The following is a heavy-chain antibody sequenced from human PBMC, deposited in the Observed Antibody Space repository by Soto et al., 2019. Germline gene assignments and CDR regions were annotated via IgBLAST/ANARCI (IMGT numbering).Heavy chain of an antibody. D-gene: IGHD6-13*01. CDR2: IIPIFGTA. CDR1: GGTFSSCA. V-gene: IGHV1-69*13. Sequence: TSVKLSCKASGGTFSSCAISWVRQAPGQGLEWMGGIIPIFGTANYAQKFQGRVTITADESTSTAYMELSSLRSEDTAVYYCARARSSSWSNWFDPWGQRTLVTVSS. CDR3: ARARSSSWSNWFDP. J-gene: IGHJ5*02.